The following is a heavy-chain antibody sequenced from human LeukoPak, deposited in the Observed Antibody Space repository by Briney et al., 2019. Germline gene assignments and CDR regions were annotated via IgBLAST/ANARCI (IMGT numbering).Heavy chain of an antibody. J-gene: IGHJ4*02. CDR3: ARSLDTSPVGSFDY. Sequence: WASVKVSCKASGGTFSSYGIAWVRQAPGQGLEWMGWMNPNTGNTVYAQNFHDRVTLTRNTSINTAYMELSSLRFEDTAVYYCARSLDTSPVGSFDYWGQGTLVTVSS. D-gene: IGHD3-10*01. CDR1: GGTFSSYG. CDR2: MNPNTGNT. V-gene: IGHV1-8*01.